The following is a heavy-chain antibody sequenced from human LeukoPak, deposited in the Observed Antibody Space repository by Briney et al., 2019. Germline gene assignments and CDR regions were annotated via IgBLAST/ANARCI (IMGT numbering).Heavy chain of an antibody. J-gene: IGHJ4*02. CDR1: GYSFTSYW. Sequence: GESLQISCKGSGYSFTSYWIGWVRQMPGKGLEGMGIIYPGDSDTRYSPSFQGQVTISADKSISTAYLQWSSLKASDTAMYYCARQPYCGGDCYFYDYWGQGTPVTVSS. D-gene: IGHD2-21*02. V-gene: IGHV5-51*01. CDR2: IYPGDSDT. CDR3: ARQPYCGGDCYFYDY.